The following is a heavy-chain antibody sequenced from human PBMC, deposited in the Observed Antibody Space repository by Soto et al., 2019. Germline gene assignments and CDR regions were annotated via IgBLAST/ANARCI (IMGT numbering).Heavy chain of an antibody. Sequence: TGESLKISCKASGYTFTRYWIGWGRQMPGKGLEWMGIIYPGDSDTKYSPSFQGQVTISIDKSINTAYLQWSSLKASDTAMYYCARLYSDFAFWGQGSPVTVSS. CDR1: GYTFTRYW. J-gene: IGHJ4*02. CDR2: IYPGDSDT. CDR3: ARLYSDFAF. D-gene: IGHD4-4*01. V-gene: IGHV5-51*01.